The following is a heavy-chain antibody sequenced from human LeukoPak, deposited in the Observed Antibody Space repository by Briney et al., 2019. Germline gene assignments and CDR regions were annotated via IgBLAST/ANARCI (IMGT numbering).Heavy chain of an antibody. CDR1: GYTFTSYG. CDR3: ARDMEYQLPTPDAFDI. CDR2: ISAYNGNT. Sequence: ASVKVSCKASGYTFTSYGISRVRQAPGQGLEWMGWISAYNGNTNYAQKLQGRVTMTTDTSTSTAYMELRSLRSDDTAVYYCARDMEYQLPTPDAFDIWGQGTMVTVSS. V-gene: IGHV1-18*01. D-gene: IGHD2-2*01. J-gene: IGHJ3*02.